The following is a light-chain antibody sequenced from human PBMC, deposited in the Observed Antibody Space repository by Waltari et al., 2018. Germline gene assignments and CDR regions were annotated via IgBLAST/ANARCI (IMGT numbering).Light chain of an antibody. V-gene: IGLV2-23*02. CDR1: SRDFGNNNH. CDR3: LSYAATVSFG. J-gene: IGLJ2*01. CDR2: EVS. Sequence: QPALTQPASVSGSPGQSITIPCTGTSRDFGNNNHVCWYQKHPDKVPKLIIYEVSKRPSGVSDRFSGSKSGNTASLTISGLQAEDEADYYCLSYAATVSFGFGGGTKLTVL.